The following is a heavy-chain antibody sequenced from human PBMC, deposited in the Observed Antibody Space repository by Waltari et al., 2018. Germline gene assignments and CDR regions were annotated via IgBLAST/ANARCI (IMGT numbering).Heavy chain of an antibody. CDR3: ARLIVGATPIIYYFDY. CDR2: ISSSSSYI. Sequence: EVQLVESGGGLVKPGGSLRLSCAASGFTFSSYSMNWVRQAPGKGLEWVSSISSSSSYIYYADSVKGRFTISRDNAKNSLYLQMNSLRAEDTAVYYCARLIVGATPIIYYFDYWGQGTLVTVSS. D-gene: IGHD1-26*01. CDR1: GFTFSSYS. J-gene: IGHJ4*02. V-gene: IGHV3-21*01.